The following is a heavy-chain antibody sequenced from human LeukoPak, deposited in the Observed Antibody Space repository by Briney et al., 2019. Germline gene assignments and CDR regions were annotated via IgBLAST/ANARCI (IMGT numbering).Heavy chain of an antibody. CDR1: GGSFSGYY. Sequence: PAETLSLTCAVYGGSFSGYYWSWIRQPPEKGLEWIGEINRSGSTNYNPSLKSRVTISVDTSKNQFSLKLSSVTAADTAVYYCARGLTFDSSGYYSFGAFDIWGQGTMVTGSS. J-gene: IGHJ3*02. CDR3: ARGLTFDSSGYYSFGAFDI. D-gene: IGHD3-22*01. CDR2: INRSGST. V-gene: IGHV4-34*01.